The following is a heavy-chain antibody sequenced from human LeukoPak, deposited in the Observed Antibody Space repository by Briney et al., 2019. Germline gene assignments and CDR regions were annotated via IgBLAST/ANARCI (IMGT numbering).Heavy chain of an antibody. D-gene: IGHD1-26*01. CDR2: ISAYNGNT. Sequence: ASLKLSCTASGYTFTACGVSWVRQAPGHRLEWMGWISAYNGNTNYAQKLQGRVTMTTDTSTSTAYTDLRSLRSVATAVYYCARELGATIGTDDWGHGTLVTVSS. V-gene: IGHV1-18*01. J-gene: IGHJ4*01. CDR1: GYTFTACG. CDR3: ARELGATIGTDD.